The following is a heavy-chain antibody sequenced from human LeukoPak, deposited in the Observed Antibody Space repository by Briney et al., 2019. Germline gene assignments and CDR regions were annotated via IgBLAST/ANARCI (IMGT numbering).Heavy chain of an antibody. V-gene: IGHV4-39*01. CDR3: ARIQWELDVQYYYYYYMDV. CDR2: IYYSGSP. CDR1: GGSISSSNYY. J-gene: IGHJ6*03. Sequence: SETLSLTCTVSGGSISSSNYYWGWIRQPPGKGLEWIGCIYYSGSPYYNPSLKSRVTISVDTSKNQFSLKLSSVTAADTAVYYCARIQWELDVQYYYYYYMDVWGKGTTVTISS. D-gene: IGHD1-26*01.